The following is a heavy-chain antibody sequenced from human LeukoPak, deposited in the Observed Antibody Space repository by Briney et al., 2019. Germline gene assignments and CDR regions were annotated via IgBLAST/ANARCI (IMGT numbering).Heavy chain of an antibody. CDR2: ISYDGSNK. J-gene: IGHJ4*02. D-gene: IGHD6-19*01. CDR3: AKPDRPIAVAIPSYFDY. Sequence: GGSLRLSCAASGFTFSSYGMHWVRQAPGKGLEWVAVISYDGSNKYYADSVKGRFTISRDNSKNTLYLQMNSLRAEDTTVYYCAKPDRPIAVAIPSYFDYWGQGTLVTVSS. V-gene: IGHV3-30*18. CDR1: GFTFSSYG.